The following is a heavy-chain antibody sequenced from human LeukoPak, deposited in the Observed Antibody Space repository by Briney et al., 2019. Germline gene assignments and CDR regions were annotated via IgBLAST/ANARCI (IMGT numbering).Heavy chain of an antibody. CDR3: ARRAQTVTTGYRSWFDP. CDR1: GYSFTSYW. J-gene: IGHJ5*02. Sequence: GESLKISCKGSGYSFTSYWIGWVRQMPGKGLEWMGIIYPGDSDTRYSPSFQGQVTISADKSISTAYLQWSSLKASDTAMYYCARRAQTVTTGYRSWFDPWGQGTLVTVSS. D-gene: IGHD4-17*01. CDR2: IYPGDSDT. V-gene: IGHV5-51*03.